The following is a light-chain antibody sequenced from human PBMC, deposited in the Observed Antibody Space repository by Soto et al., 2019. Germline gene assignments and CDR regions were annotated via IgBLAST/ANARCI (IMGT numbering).Light chain of an antibody. CDR1: QNIASS. J-gene: IGKJ4*01. V-gene: IGKV3-15*01. Sequence: EIVMTQSPATLSVSPGERVTLSCRASQNIASSLDWYQQIPGQPPRLLFYGASTRAPAVPARFSGSGSGTEFTLTISSLQSEDFAVYYCQQYYDWPLTFGGGTRVEMK. CDR2: GAS. CDR3: QQYYDWPLT.